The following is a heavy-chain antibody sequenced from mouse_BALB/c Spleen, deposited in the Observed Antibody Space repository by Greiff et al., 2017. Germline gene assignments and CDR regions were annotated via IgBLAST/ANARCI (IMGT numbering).Heavy chain of an antibody. D-gene: IGHD1-1*01. CDR3: ATHYYGSSYRFAY. Sequence: EVMLVESGGGLVQPGGSRKLSCAASGFTFSSFGMHWVRQAPEKGLEWVAYISSGSSTIYYADTVKGRFTISRDNPKNTLFLQMTSLRSEDTAMYYCATHYYGSSYRFAYWGQGTLVTVSA. CDR2: ISSGSSTI. CDR1: GFTFSSFG. V-gene: IGHV5-17*02. J-gene: IGHJ3*01.